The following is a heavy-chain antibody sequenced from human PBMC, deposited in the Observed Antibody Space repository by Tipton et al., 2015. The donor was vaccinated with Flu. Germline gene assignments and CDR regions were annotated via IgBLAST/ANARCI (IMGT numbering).Heavy chain of an antibody. Sequence: TLSLTCAVYGGSFSGYYWSWIRQPPGKGLEWIGKINHGGSTNYNPSLKSRVTISVDTSKNQFSLKLSSVTAADTAVYYCARAPSGGSSIAARPNWFDPWGQGTLVTVSS. V-gene: IGHV4-34*01. CDR1: GGSFSGYY. CDR3: ARAPSGGSSIAARPNWFDP. CDR2: INHGGST. D-gene: IGHD6-6*01. J-gene: IGHJ5*02.